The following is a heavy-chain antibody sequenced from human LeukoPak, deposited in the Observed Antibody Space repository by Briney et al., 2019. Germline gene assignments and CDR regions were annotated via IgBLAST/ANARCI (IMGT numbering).Heavy chain of an antibody. D-gene: IGHD3-22*01. CDR2: IRNSGST. V-gene: IGHV4-4*07. CDR1: GGSISSYY. CDR3: ARGFKYYYDSSGYWKYYFDY. J-gene: IGHJ4*02. Sequence: SETLSLTCSVSGGSISSYYWTWIRQPAGKGLEWIGRIRNSGSTNYNRSLKSRVTISVDTSKNQYSLNLNSVTAADKAVYYCARGFKYYYDSSGYWKYYFDYWGQGTPVTVSS.